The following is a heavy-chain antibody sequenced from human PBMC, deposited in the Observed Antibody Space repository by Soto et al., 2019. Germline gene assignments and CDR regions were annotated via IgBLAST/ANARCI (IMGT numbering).Heavy chain of an antibody. J-gene: IGHJ4*02. Sequence: QVQLQESGPGLVKPSETLSLTCTVSGGSISTSYWNWIRQPPGKGLEYMGYISNTGSTDYNPSLRDRVTISVDTSKHQFSLKMTSVTAADTAVYYCARMTLYGRSGWYWSDFWGQGTLVTVSS. CDR2: ISNTGST. D-gene: IGHD6-19*01. V-gene: IGHV4-59*01. CDR1: GGSISTSY. CDR3: ARMTLYGRSGWYWSDF.